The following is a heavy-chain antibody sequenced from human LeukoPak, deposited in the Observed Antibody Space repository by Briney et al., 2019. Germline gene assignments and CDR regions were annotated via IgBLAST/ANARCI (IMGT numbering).Heavy chain of an antibody. D-gene: IGHD3-22*01. CDR1: GYTFTSYA. CDR2: INTNTGNP. J-gene: IGHJ3*02. Sequence: ASVKVSCKASGYTFTSYAMNWVRQAPGQGLEWMGWINTNTGNPTYAQGFTGRFVFSLDTSVSTAYLQISSLKAEDTAVYYCARETYYYDSSGYLPRDAFDIWGQGTMVTVSS. CDR3: ARETYYYDSSGYLPRDAFDI. V-gene: IGHV7-4-1*02.